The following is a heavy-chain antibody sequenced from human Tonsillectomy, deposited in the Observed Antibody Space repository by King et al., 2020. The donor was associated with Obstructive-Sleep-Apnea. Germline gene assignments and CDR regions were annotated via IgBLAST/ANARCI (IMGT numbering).Heavy chain of an antibody. J-gene: IGHJ4*02. D-gene: IGHD6-13*01. V-gene: IGHV3-43*01. Sequence: VQMVESGGVGVQPGGSLRLSCAASGFSFEDYTMHWVRQPPGKGLEWVSLISWDGGSTYYGDSVKGRFTISRDNSKNSLYLQMNSLRTEDTALYYCAKDQDMGAAVSPLDYWGQGTLVTVSS. CDR1: GFSFEDYT. CDR3: AKDQDMGAAVSPLDY. CDR2: ISWDGGST.